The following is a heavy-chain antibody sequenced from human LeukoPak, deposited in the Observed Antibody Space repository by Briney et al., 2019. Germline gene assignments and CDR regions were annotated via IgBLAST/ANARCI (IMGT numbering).Heavy chain of an antibody. V-gene: IGHV1-46*01. D-gene: IGHD3-9*01. CDR3: ARDVPTGSYFFDY. J-gene: IGHJ4*02. Sequence: AASVKVSCKASGYIFTSYYIHWVRQAPGQGLEWMGIIDPNGGTTTYAQKFQGRVTMTRDTSTSTVYMELSSLRSDDTAVYYCARDVPTGSYFFDYWGQGTLVTVSS. CDR1: GYIFTSYY. CDR2: IDPNGGTT.